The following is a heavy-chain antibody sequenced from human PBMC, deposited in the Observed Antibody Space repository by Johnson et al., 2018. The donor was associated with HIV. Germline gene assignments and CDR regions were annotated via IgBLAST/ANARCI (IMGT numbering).Heavy chain of an antibody. CDR3: AKDLRSVNLDAFDI. D-gene: IGHD2-15*01. CDR1: GFTFDDYA. Sequence: VQLVESGGGVVQPGRSLRLSCAASGFTFDDYAMHWVRQAPGKGLEWVSGISWNSGSIGYADSVKGRFTISRDNAKNSLYLQMNSLRAEDTALSYCAKDLRSVNLDAFDIWGQGTMVTVSS. V-gene: IGHV3-9*01. J-gene: IGHJ3*02. CDR2: ISWNSGSI.